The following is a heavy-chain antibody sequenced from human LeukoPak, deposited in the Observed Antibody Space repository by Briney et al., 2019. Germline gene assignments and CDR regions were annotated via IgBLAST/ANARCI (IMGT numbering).Heavy chain of an antibody. CDR1: GFTISNTG. V-gene: IGHV3-23*01. CDR3: TGHGSNSY. Sequence: GGSLRLSCVVSGFTISNTGLSWFRQAPGKGLEWVSDMSGVGNTYYAESVKGRFTISRDNSKNTLYLQMNSLRAEDTALYYATGHGSNSYWGQGTLVAVSS. J-gene: IGHJ4*02. D-gene: IGHD5-24*01. CDR2: MSGVGNT.